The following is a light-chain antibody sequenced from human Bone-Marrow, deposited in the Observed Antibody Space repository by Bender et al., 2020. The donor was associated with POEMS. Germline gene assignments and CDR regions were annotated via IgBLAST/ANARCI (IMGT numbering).Light chain of an antibody. Sequence: QSVLTQPPSASATPWQTVTISCSGSSSNIGTYSVNWYQQLPGAAPKLLIYGHNNRPSGVPDRFSGSKSGTSASLAITGLRAEDEADYYCQSFDSSLSGWVFGGGTKLTVL. J-gene: IGLJ3*02. CDR3: QSFDSSLSGWV. CDR2: GHN. V-gene: IGLV1-40*01. CDR1: SSNIGTYS.